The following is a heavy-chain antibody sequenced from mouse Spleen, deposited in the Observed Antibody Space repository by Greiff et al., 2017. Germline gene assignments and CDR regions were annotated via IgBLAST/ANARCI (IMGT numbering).Heavy chain of an antibody. D-gene: IGHD2-1*01. Sequence: EVQLQQSGPELMKPGASVKISCKAFGYSFTSYYMHWVKQSHGKSLEWIGYIDPFNGGTSYNQKFKGKATLTVDKSSSTAYMHLSSLTSEDSAVYYCARYGNYEYFDYWGQGTTLTVSS. V-gene: IGHV1S135*01. J-gene: IGHJ2*01. CDR2: IDPFNGGT. CDR3: ARYGNYEYFDY. CDR1: GYSFTSYY.